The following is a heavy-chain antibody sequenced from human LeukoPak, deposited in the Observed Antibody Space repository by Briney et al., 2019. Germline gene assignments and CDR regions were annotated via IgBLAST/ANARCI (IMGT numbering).Heavy chain of an antibody. D-gene: IGHD6-19*01. CDR2: IWFDGSNK. V-gene: IGHV3-33*01. CDR3: ASSAGALIDC. J-gene: IGHJ4*02. Sequence: GGSLRLSCAASGFTLSNYDVQWVGEAAGKRLEWVAVIWFDGSNKFYADSVKGRFTISRDNSKNTLYLQMNSLRAEDTAVYYCASSAGALIDCWGQGTLVIVSS. CDR1: GFTLSNYD.